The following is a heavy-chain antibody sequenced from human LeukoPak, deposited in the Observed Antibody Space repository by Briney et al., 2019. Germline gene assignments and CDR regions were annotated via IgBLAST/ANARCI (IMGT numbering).Heavy chain of an antibody. Sequence: ASVKVSCKASGGTFSSYAISWVRQAPGQGLEWMGRTIPIFGTANYAQKFQGRVTITTDESTSTAYMELSSLRSEDTAVYYCARGSEEYSSSWYNYYYYMDVWGKGTTVTVFS. CDR1: GGTFSSYA. CDR2: TIPIFGTA. D-gene: IGHD6-13*01. CDR3: ARGSEEYSSSWYNYYYYMDV. J-gene: IGHJ6*03. V-gene: IGHV1-69*05.